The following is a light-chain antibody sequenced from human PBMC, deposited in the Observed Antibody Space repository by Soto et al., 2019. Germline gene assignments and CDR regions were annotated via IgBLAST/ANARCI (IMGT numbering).Light chain of an antibody. CDR3: QQYSDWRPQ. Sequence: EIVMTQSPATLSVSPGERATLFCRASHSVSSSLAWYQQKPGQAPRLLIHDASTRATGIPARFSGSGSGTEFTHTISSLQSEDFAVYYCQQYSDWRPQFGQGTKVEIK. CDR1: HSVSSS. V-gene: IGKV3-15*01. J-gene: IGKJ1*01. CDR2: DAS.